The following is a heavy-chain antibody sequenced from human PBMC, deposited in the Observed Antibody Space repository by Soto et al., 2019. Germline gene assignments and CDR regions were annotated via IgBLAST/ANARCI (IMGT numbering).Heavy chain of an antibody. CDR1: GFTFSSYS. J-gene: IGHJ4*02. V-gene: IGHV3-48*02. CDR2: ISSSSSTI. Sequence: GGSLRLSCAASGFTFSSYSMNWVRQAPGKGLEWVSYISSSSSTIYYADSVKGRFTISRDNAKNSLYLQMNSLRDEDTAVYYCAREEERFLEWPRPGVDYWGQGTLVTVSS. CDR3: AREEERFLEWPRPGVDY. D-gene: IGHD3-3*01.